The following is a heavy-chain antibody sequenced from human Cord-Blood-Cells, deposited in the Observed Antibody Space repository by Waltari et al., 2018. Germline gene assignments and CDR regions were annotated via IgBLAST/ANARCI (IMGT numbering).Heavy chain of an antibody. V-gene: IGHV1-69*09. D-gene: IGHD6-6*01. Sequence: QVQLVQSGAEVKKPGSSVKVSCKASGGTFSSYAISWVRQAPGQGLEWMGRIIPILGIANYAQKFQGRVTITADKSTSTAYMELSSLRSEDTAVYYCARDLSSSSAFDIWGQGTMVTVSS. J-gene: IGHJ3*02. CDR1: GGTFSSYA. CDR3: ARDLSSSSAFDI. CDR2: IIPILGIA.